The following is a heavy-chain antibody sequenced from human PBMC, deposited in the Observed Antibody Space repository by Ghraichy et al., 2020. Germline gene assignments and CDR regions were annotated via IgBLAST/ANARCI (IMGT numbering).Heavy chain of an antibody. CDR1: GFAFSNYA. CDR2: ISGSGGTT. Sequence: SCAASGFAFSNYAMNWARQAPGKGLEWVSVISGSGGTTYYADSVKGRFTVSRDNSKNTLYLQMNSLRAEDTAVYYCAKTRGSGFVYFFDYWGRGTLVTVSS. J-gene: IGHJ4*02. CDR3: AKTRGSGFVYFFDY. D-gene: IGHD3-10*01. V-gene: IGHV3-23*01.